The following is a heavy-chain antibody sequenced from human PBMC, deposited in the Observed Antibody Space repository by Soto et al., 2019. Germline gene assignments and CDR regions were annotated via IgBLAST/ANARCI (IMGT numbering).Heavy chain of an antibody. CDR3: ATGRLLGWGGYYHAMDV. D-gene: IGHD2-15*01. J-gene: IGHJ6*02. V-gene: IGHV3-15*07. Sequence: EVLLVESGGGLVRSGGSLRLSCAASGFTAPGLPFNKAWWNWARKPQGKGREWVARLKSKSDGGTTDYAVPVKGRFTISRDDSNNTLYLQMTSLKTEDTAVYYCATGRLLGWGGYYHAMDVWGQGTTVTVSS. CDR1: GFTAPGLPFNKAW. CDR2: LKSKSDGGTT.